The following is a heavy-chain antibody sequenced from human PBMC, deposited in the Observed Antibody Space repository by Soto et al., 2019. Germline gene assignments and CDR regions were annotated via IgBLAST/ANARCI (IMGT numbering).Heavy chain of an antibody. CDR3: ARERAMAGFDY. CDR1: GYTFTSYD. CDR2: MNPNSGNT. V-gene: IGHV1-8*01. Sequence: QVQLVQSGAEVKKPGASVKVSCKASGYTFTSYDINWVRQATGQGLEWMGGMNPNSGNTGYAQKFQGRATMTRKTSIRTAYTELRSLRSEDTTMYYCARERAMAGFDYWGQGTLVTGSS. J-gene: IGHJ4*02. D-gene: IGHD6-19*01.